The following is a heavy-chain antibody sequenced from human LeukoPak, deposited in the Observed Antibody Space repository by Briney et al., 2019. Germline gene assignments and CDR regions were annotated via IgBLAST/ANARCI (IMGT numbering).Heavy chain of an antibody. CDR3: ARDERFGELPATEDTYYYYGMDV. D-gene: IGHD3-10*01. J-gene: IGHJ6*02. V-gene: IGHV3-48*04. CDR2: ISSSSSTI. Sequence: GGSLRLSCAASGFTFSSYSMNWVRQAPGKGLEWVSYISSSSSTIYYADSVKGRFTISRDNAKNSLYLQMNSLRAEDTAVYYCARDERFGELPATEDTYYYYGMDVWGQGTTVTVSS. CDR1: GFTFSSYS.